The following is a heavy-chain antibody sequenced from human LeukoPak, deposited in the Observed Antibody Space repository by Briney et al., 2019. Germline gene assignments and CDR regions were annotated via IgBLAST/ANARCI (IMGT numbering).Heavy chain of an antibody. D-gene: IGHD2-2*01. J-gene: IGHJ4*02. Sequence: PSETLSLTCAVYGGSFSGYYWSWIRQPPGKGLEWIGEINHSGSTNYNPSLKSRVTISVDTSKNQFSLKLSSVTAADTAVYYCARGPGIGYCSSTSCYRFDYWGQGTLVTVSP. CDR2: INHSGST. CDR3: ARGPGIGYCSSTSCYRFDY. CDR1: GGSFSGYY. V-gene: IGHV4-34*01.